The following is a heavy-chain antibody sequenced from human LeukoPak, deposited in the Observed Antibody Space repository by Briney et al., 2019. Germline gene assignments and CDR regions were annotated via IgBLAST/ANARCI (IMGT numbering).Heavy chain of an antibody. D-gene: IGHD3-22*01. CDR1: GGSISSHY. Sequence: SETLSLTCTVSGGSISSHYWSWIRLPPGKGLEWIGYIYYSGSTNYNPSLKSRVTISVDTSKNQFSLKLSSVTAADTAVYYCARGRYYDSSGLNFDYWGQGTLVTVSS. J-gene: IGHJ4*02. CDR3: ARGRYYDSSGLNFDY. CDR2: IYYSGST. V-gene: IGHV4-59*11.